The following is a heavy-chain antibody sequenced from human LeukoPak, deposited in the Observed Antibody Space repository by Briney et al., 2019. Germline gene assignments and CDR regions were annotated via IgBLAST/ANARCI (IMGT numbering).Heavy chain of an antibody. D-gene: IGHD5-24*01. CDR2: INHSGST. Sequence: SETLSLTCAVYGGSFSGYYWSWIRQPPGKGLEWIGEINHSGSTNYNPSLKSRVTISVDTSKNQFPLKLSSVTAADTAVYYCARPPITADAFDIWGQGTMVTVSS. CDR3: ARPPITADAFDI. CDR1: GGSFSGYY. J-gene: IGHJ3*02. V-gene: IGHV4-34*01.